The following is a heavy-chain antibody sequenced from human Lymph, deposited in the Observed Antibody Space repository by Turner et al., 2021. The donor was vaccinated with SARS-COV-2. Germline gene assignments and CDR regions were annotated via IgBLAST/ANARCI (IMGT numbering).Heavy chain of an antibody. CDR3: AKEGDTAMVNFDY. CDR2: ISGSGGST. D-gene: IGHD5-18*01. CDR1: GFTVSSYA. V-gene: IGHV3-23*01. J-gene: IGHJ4*02. Sequence: EVQLLESGVGLVQPGASLRLSCAASGFTVSSYAMSWVRQAPGKGLEWVSAISGSGGSTYYADSVKGRFTISRDNSKNTLYLQMNSLRAEDTAVYYCAKEGDTAMVNFDYWGQGTLVTVSS.